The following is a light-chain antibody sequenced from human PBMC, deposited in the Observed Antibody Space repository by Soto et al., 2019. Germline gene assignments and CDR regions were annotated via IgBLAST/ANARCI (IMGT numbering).Light chain of an antibody. CDR1: QTISNY. J-gene: IGKJ5*01. Sequence: DIQMTQSPSSLSASVGDRVTITCRASQTISNYLNWYQQKPGRAPKLLIYAASTLQSGVPSRFSGSGSGTEFTLTITSLQPEDFATYYCQQLNFFPITFGQGTRLENK. CDR3: QQLNFFPIT. V-gene: IGKV1-9*01. CDR2: AAS.